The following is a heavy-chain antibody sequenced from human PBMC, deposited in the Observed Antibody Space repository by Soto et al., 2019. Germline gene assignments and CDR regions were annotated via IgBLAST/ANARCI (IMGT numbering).Heavy chain of an antibody. D-gene: IGHD6-13*01. CDR3: ARHGPIAAAGTVFDY. CDR1: GGSISNYY. J-gene: IGHJ4*02. Sequence: QVQLQESGPGLVKPSETLSLTCTVSGGSISNYYWSWIRQPPGKGLEWIGYIYYSGSTRYNPSLKGRVTLSVDTSHNRSSRKLSSVTAADTAVYYCARHGPIAAAGTVFDYWGQGTLVTVSS. CDR2: IYYSGST. V-gene: IGHV4-59*08.